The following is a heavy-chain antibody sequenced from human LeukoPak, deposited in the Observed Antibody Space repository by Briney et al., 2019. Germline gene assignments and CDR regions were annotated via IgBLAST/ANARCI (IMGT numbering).Heavy chain of an antibody. V-gene: IGHV1-8*01. D-gene: IGHD3-10*01. CDR1: GYTFTSYD. CDR2: MNPNSGNT. CDR3: AKGGIRHAFDI. Sequence: ASVKVSCKDSGYTFTSYDINWVRQATGQGLEWMGWMNPNSGNTGYAQKFQGRVTMTRNTSISTAYMELGSLRSEDTAVYYCAKGGIRHAFDIWGQGTMVTVSS. J-gene: IGHJ3*02.